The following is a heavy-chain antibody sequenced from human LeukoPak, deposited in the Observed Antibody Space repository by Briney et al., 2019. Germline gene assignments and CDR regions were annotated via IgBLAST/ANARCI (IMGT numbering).Heavy chain of an antibody. J-gene: IGHJ1*01. V-gene: IGHV1-69*04. Sequence: SVKVPCKASGGTFSSYAISWVRQAPGQGREWMGRIIPILGIANYAQKFQGRVTITADKSTSTAYMELSSLRSEDTAVYYCARDRDYYDSSGSTLQHWGQGTLVTVSS. CDR3: ARDRDYYDSSGSTLQH. CDR2: IIPILGIA. D-gene: IGHD3-22*01. CDR1: GGTFSSYA.